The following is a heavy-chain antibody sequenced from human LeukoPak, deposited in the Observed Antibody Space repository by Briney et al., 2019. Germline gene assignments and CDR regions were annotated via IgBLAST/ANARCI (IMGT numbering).Heavy chain of an antibody. CDR2: IRQDGSEK. J-gene: IGHJ3*02. D-gene: IGHD3-22*01. V-gene: IGHV3-7*01. CDR1: GFTFSSYW. CDR3: ARVPSKGYDSSGYYYAFDI. Sequence: GGSLRLSCAASGFTFSSYWMSWVRQAPGKGLEWVANIRQDGSEKYYVDSVKGRFTISRDNAKNSLYLQMNSLRAEDTAVYYCARVPSKGYDSSGYYYAFDIWGQGTMVTVSS.